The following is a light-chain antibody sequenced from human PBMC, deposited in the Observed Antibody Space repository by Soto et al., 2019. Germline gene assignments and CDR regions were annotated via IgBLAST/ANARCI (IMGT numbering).Light chain of an antibody. Sequence: ETVMTQSPDTLSVSPGERATLSCRASQSVSSSLAWYQQKPGQAPRLLIYGASTRATGIPARFSGSGSGTEFTLTISSLQSEDFAVYYCQQHENWPLTFGGGTKVDIK. CDR1: QSVSSS. J-gene: IGKJ4*01. CDR2: GAS. CDR3: QQHENWPLT. V-gene: IGKV3-15*01.